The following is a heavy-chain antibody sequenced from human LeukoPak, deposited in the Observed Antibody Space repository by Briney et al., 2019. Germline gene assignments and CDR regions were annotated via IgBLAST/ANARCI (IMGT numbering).Heavy chain of an antibody. Sequence: PGGSLRLSCAASGFTFSSYSMNWVRQAPGKGLEWVTSISSSSSYIDYADSVKGRFTISRDNAKNSLYLQMNSLRAEDTAVYYCARDGDYGDYENPFDYWGQGTLVTVSS. D-gene: IGHD4-17*01. CDR3: ARDGDYGDYENPFDY. CDR1: GFTFSSYS. V-gene: IGHV3-21*01. J-gene: IGHJ4*02. CDR2: ISSSSSYI.